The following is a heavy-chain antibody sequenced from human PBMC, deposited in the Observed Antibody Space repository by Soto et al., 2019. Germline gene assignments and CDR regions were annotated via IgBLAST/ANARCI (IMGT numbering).Heavy chain of an antibody. V-gene: IGHV3-72*01. CDR2: TRNKANSYTT. Sequence: GGSLRLSCAASGFSLSDYYMDWVRQAPGKGLEWVGRTRNKANSYTTVYAASVTGRFTISRDDSKNSLYLQLTSLKTEDTAVYYGASGRNSFYRWGPGTLVTVSA. CDR3: ASGRNSFYR. D-gene: IGHD3-3*01. J-gene: IGHJ5*02. CDR1: GFSLSDYY.